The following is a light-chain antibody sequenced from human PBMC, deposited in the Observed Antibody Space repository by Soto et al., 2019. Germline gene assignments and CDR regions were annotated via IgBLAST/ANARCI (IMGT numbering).Light chain of an antibody. CDR2: AAS. J-gene: IGKJ1*01. Sequence: DKQMSQYPSTLSASVRERVTITCRAGQDIGSWLTWYQHKPGKAPKLLIYAASSLQSGVPSRFSGSGSGTDFTLTISSLQPEDFATHDCQQSYSTPWTFGQGTKVDIK. V-gene: IGKV1-39*01. CDR3: QQSYSTPWT. CDR1: QDIGSW.